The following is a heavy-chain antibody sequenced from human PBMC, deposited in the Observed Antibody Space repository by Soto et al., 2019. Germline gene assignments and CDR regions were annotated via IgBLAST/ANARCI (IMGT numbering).Heavy chain of an antibody. CDR1: GYTFTSYG. V-gene: IGHV1-18*01. J-gene: IGHJ1*01. CDR3: ARGESSTSLLLWVKRSNPGYFQH. D-gene: IGHD2-2*01. CDR2: ISAYNGNT. Sequence: QVQLVQSGAEVKKPGASVKVSCKASGYTFTSYGISWVRQAPGQGLEWMGWISAYNGNTNYAQKLQGRVTMTTDTSTSTAYMERRSLRSDDTAVYYCARGESSTSLLLWVKRSNPGYFQHWGQGTLVTVSS.